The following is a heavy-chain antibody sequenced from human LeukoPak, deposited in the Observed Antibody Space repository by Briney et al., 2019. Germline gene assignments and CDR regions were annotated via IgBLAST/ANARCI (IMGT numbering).Heavy chain of an antibody. Sequence: GASVKVSCKASGGTFSSYAISWVRQAPGQGLEWMGGIIPIFGTANYAQKFQGRVTITADESTSTAYMELSSLRSEDTAVYYCARAPGEKYSSSWSPLDYWGQGTLVTVSS. CDR2: IIPIFGTA. CDR3: ARAPGEKYSSSWSPLDY. J-gene: IGHJ4*02. D-gene: IGHD6-13*01. CDR1: GGTFSSYA. V-gene: IGHV1-69*01.